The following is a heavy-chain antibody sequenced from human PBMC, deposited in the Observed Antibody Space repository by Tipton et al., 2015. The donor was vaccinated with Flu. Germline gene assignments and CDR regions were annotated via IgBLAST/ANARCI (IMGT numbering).Heavy chain of an antibody. CDR1: GDSISTTIYY. D-gene: IGHD2-15*01. CDR2: IYYSGTT. J-gene: IGHJ6*02. Sequence: TPSLTCTVSGDSISTTIYYWGWVRQPPGKGLEWIDSIYYSGTTYYNPSLKSRVTISVDSSKNEFSLTLASLTAADTAVYYCARDTFRYCSGASCLSDYYYYGMDVWGQGTTVTVSS. CDR3: ARDTFRYCSGASCLSDYYYYGMDV. V-gene: IGHV4-39*07.